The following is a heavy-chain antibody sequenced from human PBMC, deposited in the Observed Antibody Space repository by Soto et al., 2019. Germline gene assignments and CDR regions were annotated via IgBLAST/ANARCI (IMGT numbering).Heavy chain of an antibody. V-gene: IGHV4-59*08. CDR2: IYHSGST. J-gene: IGHJ5*02. CDR3: ARQGYCSSTSCYGSWFDP. Sequence: SETLDITCTGPGGSLSSYYWSWVRQPPGKGRECIMYIYHSGSTNYNPSLKSRVTKSLDTSKNQFSLKLSSVTAADTAVYYCARQGYCSSTSCYGSWFDPWGQGTLVTVSS. D-gene: IGHD2-2*01. CDR1: GGSLSSYY.